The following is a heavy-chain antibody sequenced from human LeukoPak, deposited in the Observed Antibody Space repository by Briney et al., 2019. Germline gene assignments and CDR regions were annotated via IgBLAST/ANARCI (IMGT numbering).Heavy chain of an antibody. CDR2: IYNYGST. CDR3: ARGVGYGDLRHYDH. J-gene: IGHJ4*01. V-gene: IGHV4-59*01. D-gene: IGHD4-17*01. Sequence: PSETLSLTCTVSGDSITSYYWPWIRQSPEKGLEWIGYIYNYGSTKYEPSLKSRVSISEDTAKNQFSLNLKSVTAADTAIYYCARGVGYGDLRHYDHWGPGILVTVSS. CDR1: GDSITSYY.